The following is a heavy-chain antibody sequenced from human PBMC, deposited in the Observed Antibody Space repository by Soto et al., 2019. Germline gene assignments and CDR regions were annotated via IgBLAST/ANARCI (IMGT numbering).Heavy chain of an antibody. J-gene: IGHJ4*02. Sequence: EVQLVESGGGLVKPGGSLRLSCAASGFIFSDVWMSWVRQAPGKGLEWVGRIKSKVDGGTTDFAAPVKGRFTISRDDSKNTLYLQMNSLKTEDTAVYYCQVLREYCSGRSCLDHWGQGTLVTVSS. D-gene: IGHD2-15*01. CDR2: IKSKVDGGTT. V-gene: IGHV3-15*01. CDR3: QVLREYCSGRSCLDH. CDR1: GFIFSDVW.